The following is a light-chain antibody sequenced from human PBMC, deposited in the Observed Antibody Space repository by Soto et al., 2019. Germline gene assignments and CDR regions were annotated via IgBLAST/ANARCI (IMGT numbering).Light chain of an antibody. V-gene: IGLV1-40*01. CDR2: GNS. J-gene: IGLJ1*01. CDR1: RSNIGAGYD. CDR3: QSYDTSLIGYV. Sequence: QSVLTQPPSVSGAPGQRVTISCTGSRSNIGAGYDVHWYQQLPGTAPKLLIYGNSKRPSGVPDRFSGSKSGTSASLAITGLQAEDEADYYCQSYDTSLIGYVFGTGTKLTVL.